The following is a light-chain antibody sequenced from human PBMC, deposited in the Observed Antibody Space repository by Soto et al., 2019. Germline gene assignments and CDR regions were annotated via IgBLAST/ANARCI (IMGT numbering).Light chain of an antibody. CDR1: QSVSSN. J-gene: IGKJ2*01. CDR2: DAS. CDR3: QQYNNWYT. V-gene: IGKV3-15*01. Sequence: EIVMTQSPATLSVSPGERAALSCRASQSVSSNLAWYQQKPGQAPRLLIYDASTRATDIPARFSGSGSGTEFTLTITSLLSEDFAFYYCQQYNNWYTFGQGTRLEI.